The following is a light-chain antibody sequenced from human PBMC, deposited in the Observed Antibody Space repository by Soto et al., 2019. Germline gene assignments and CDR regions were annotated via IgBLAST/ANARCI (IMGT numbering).Light chain of an antibody. CDR3: QQRSNWPPT. CDR1: QSVTNNY. Sequence: EIVLTQSPATLSLSPGDRATLSCGASQSVTNNYLAWYQQKPGLAPRLLIYDASYRANGIPARFSGSGSGTDFTLTISSLEPEDFAVYYCQQRSNWPPTFGQGTRLEI. V-gene: IGKV3-11*01. J-gene: IGKJ5*01. CDR2: DAS.